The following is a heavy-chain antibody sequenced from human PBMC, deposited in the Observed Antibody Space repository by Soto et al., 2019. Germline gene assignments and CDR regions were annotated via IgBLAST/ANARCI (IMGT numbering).Heavy chain of an antibody. CDR1: GFTFSSYA. J-gene: IGHJ4*02. Sequence: EVQLLESGGGLVQPGGSLRLSCAASGFTFSSYAMSWVRQAPGKGLEWVAAISGSGGSTYYADSVKGRFTISRDNSKNTRYLKMTSLRAEDTAVYDCAYSRTPFDYWGQGTLVTVSS. V-gene: IGHV3-23*01. CDR2: ISGSGGST. D-gene: IGHD6-13*01. CDR3: AYSRTPFDY.